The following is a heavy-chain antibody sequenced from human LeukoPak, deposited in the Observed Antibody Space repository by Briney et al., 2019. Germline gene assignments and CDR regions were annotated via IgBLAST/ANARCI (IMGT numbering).Heavy chain of an antibody. CDR2: INHSGST. CDR1: GGSFSGYY. CDR3: ARVGYCSSTSCYNWPDY. Sequence: SETLSLTCAVYGGSFSGYYWSWIRQPPGKGLEWIGEINHSGSTNYNPSLKSRVTISVDTSKNQFPLKLSSVTAADTAVYYCARVGYCSSTSCYNWPDYWGQGTLVTVSS. J-gene: IGHJ4*02. D-gene: IGHD2-2*02. V-gene: IGHV4-34*01.